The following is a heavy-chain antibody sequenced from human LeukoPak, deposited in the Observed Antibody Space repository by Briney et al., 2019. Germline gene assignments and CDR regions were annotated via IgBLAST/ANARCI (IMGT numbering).Heavy chain of an antibody. Sequence: RSLRLSCAASGFTFSRYTMHWVRQAPGKGLEWVAVISYDGSNEYYADSVKGRFTISRDNSKNTLYFQMNSLRAEDSAVYYCASGALFGELLGAFDIWGQGTMVTVSS. CDR1: GFTFSRYT. CDR3: ASGALFGELLGAFDI. D-gene: IGHD3-10*02. J-gene: IGHJ3*02. CDR2: ISYDGSNE. V-gene: IGHV3-30*14.